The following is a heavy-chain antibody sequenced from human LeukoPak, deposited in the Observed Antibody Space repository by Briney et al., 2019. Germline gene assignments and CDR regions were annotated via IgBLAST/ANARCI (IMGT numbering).Heavy chain of an antibody. D-gene: IGHD3-10*01. Sequence: GASVKVSCKASGYTFTSYDINWVRQATGQGLEWMGWMNPNSGNTGYAQKFQGRVTITRNTSISTAYMELSSLRSEDTAVYYCASAVDYYGSRKYYYYYMDVWGEGTTVTISS. V-gene: IGHV1-8*03. J-gene: IGHJ6*03. CDR1: GYTFTSYD. CDR2: MNPNSGNT. CDR3: ASAVDYYGSRKYYYYYMDV.